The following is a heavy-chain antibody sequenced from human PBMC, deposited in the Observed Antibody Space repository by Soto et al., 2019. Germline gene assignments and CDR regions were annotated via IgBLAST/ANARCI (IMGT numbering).Heavy chain of an antibody. D-gene: IGHD6-13*01. Sequence: QVQLVQSGAEVKNPGSSVKVSCKASGGTFSSYAISWVRQAPGQGLEWMGGIIPIFGTANYAQKFQGRVTITGDESTSTAYMELCSLRSADTAVYYCARVHPYALSSSWFSYWGQGTLVTVSS. CDR2: IIPIFGTA. CDR3: ARVHPYALSSSWFSY. CDR1: GGTFSSYA. V-gene: IGHV1-69*01. J-gene: IGHJ4*02.